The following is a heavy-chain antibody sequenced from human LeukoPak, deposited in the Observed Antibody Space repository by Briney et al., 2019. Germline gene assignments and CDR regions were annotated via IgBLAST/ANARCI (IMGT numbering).Heavy chain of an antibody. CDR3: ARGVVAVAPYGMDV. CDR2: INTNTGNP. J-gene: IGHJ6*02. D-gene: IGHD6-19*01. V-gene: IGHV7-4-1*02. CDR1: GYTFTSYA. Sequence: GASVKVSCKASGYTFTSYAMNWVRQAPGQGLEWMGWINTNTGNPTYAQGFTGRFVFSLDTSVSTAYLQISSLKAEDTAVYYCARGVVAVAPYGMDVWGPGTTVTVSS.